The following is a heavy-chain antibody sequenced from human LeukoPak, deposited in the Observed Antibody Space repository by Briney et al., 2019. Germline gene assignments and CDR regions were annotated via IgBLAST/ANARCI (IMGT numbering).Heavy chain of an antibody. CDR2: VSWNGAYT. Sequence: PGGSLRLSCAASGFPFDDYGMGWVRLAPGKGLEWVSGVSWNGAYTEYADSVRGRFTISRDNAKKSLYLQMNSLRVDDTALYYCARRKDPYGSGTYYDSWGQGTLVSVSS. CDR1: GFPFDDYG. D-gene: IGHD3-10*01. J-gene: IGHJ4*02. V-gene: IGHV3-20*04. CDR3: ARRKDPYGSGTYYDS.